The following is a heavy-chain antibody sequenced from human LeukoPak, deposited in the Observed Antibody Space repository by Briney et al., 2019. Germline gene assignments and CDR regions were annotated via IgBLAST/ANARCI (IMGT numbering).Heavy chain of an antibody. D-gene: IGHD3-22*01. CDR2: IYYSGST. CDR1: GGSISSYY. Sequence: SETLSLTCTVSGGSISSYYWSWIRQPPGKGLEWIGYIYYSGSTNYNPSLKSRVTISVDTSKNQFSLKLSSVTAADTAVYYCARDSGLDSSGYLGTYYYYYGMDVWGQGTTVTVSS. CDR3: ARDSGLDSSGYLGTYYYYYGMDV. J-gene: IGHJ6*02. V-gene: IGHV4-59*01.